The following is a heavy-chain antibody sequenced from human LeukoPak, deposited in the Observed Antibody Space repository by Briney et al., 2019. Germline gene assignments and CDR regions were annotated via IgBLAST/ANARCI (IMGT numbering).Heavy chain of an antibody. CDR3: ARDSSSGDAFDI. CDR1: GGTFSSYA. D-gene: IGHD6-13*01. J-gene: IGHJ3*02. V-gene: IGHV1-69*01. CDR2: IIPIFGTA. Sequence: ASVKVSCKASGGTFSSYAISWVRQAPGQGLEWMGGIIPIFGTANYAQRFQGRVTITADESTSTAYMELSSLRSEDTAVYYCARDSSSGDAFDIWGQGTMVTVSS.